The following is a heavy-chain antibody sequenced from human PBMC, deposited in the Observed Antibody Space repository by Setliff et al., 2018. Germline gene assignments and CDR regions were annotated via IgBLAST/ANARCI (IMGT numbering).Heavy chain of an antibody. D-gene: IGHD3-9*01. CDR3: ARGQTLRHFDWPTAFDY. Sequence: ASVKVSCKGSGYILSSYGISWVRQAPGQGLEWMGWISAYSGETNYAQIFQGRVTMTTDTPTSTAYMELRSLTSDDTAVYYCARGQTLRHFDWPTAFDYWGLGTLVTVSS. CDR2: ISAYSGET. V-gene: IGHV1-18*01. J-gene: IGHJ4*02. CDR1: GYILSSYG.